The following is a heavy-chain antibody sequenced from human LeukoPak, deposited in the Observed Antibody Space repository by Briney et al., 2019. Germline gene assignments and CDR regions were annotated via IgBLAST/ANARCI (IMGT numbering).Heavy chain of an antibody. CDR2: IIPIFGTA. CDR3: ARGWDPYSSSWYDTFDI. Sequence: SVKVSCKASGGTFSSYAISWVRQAPGQGLEWMGGIIPIFGTANYAQKFQGRVTITADKSTSTAYMELSSLRSEDMAVYYCARGWDPYSSSWYDTFDIWGQGTMVTVSS. V-gene: IGHV1-69*06. D-gene: IGHD6-13*01. J-gene: IGHJ3*02. CDR1: GGTFSSYA.